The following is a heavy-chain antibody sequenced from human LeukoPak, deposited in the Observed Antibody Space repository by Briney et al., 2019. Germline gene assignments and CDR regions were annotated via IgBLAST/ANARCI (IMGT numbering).Heavy chain of an antibody. J-gene: IGHJ5*02. CDR1: GGSISSSSDY. CDR2: IYSSGST. Sequence: PSQTLSLTCTVAGGSISSSSDYWGWIRQPPGKGLEWIGSIYSSGSTSYNPSLKSRDNISVGTCKTQCSLKLTPLTAADTAMYYCAREGITYYYGSWAFDPWGQGILVTVSS. V-gene: IGHV4-39*07. D-gene: IGHD3-10*01. CDR3: AREGITYYYGSWAFDP.